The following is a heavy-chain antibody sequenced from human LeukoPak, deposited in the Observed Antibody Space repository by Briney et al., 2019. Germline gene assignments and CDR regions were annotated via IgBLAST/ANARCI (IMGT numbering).Heavy chain of an antibody. CDR2: ISAYNGNT. Sequence: GSVTVSFKASRYTLTNHRISGGAQAPGEGGDGMGWISAYNGNTNYAQKLQGRVTMTTDTSTSTAYMELRSLRSDDTAVYYCARGGGSYYDWFDPWGQGTLVTVSS. V-gene: IGHV1-18*01. J-gene: IGHJ5*02. CDR3: ARGGGSYYDWFDP. D-gene: IGHD1-26*01. CDR1: RYTLTNHR.